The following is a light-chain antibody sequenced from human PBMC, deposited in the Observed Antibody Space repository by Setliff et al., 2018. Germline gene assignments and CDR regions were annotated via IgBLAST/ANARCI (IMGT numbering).Light chain of an antibody. CDR2: DVS. J-gene: IGLJ1*01. V-gene: IGLV2-14*03. Sequence: QSALAQPASVSGSPGQSITISCTGSSTDVGRYILVSWYQQHPGKAPRLMIFDVSNRPSGVSNRFSGYKSGSTASLTISGLQPEDEADYYCSSYTSSSTRVFGTGTKVTVL. CDR1: STDVGRYIL. CDR3: SSYTSSSTRV.